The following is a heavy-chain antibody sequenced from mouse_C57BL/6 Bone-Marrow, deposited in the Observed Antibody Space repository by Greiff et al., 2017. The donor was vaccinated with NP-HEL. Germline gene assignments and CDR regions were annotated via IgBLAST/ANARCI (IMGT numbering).Heavy chain of an antibody. D-gene: IGHD2-4*01. J-gene: IGHJ3*01. CDR2: ILPGRGST. Sequence: QVQLQQSGAELMKPGASVKLSCKATGYTFTGYWIEWVKQRPGHGLEWIGEILPGRGSTNYNEKFKGKATFTSDTSSNTAYMQLSSLTTEDSAIYYCARWDYDYPWFAYWGQGTLVTVSA. CDR1: GYTFTGYW. V-gene: IGHV1-9*01. CDR3: ARWDYDYPWFAY.